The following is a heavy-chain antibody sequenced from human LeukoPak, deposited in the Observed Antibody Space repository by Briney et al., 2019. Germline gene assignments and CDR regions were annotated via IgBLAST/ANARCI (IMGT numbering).Heavy chain of an antibody. D-gene: IGHD4-17*01. CDR3: ARSATVTTREFDY. CDR1: GVSISSYN. Sequence: SETLSLTGTGSGVSISSYNWSWIRQPPGKGLEWIGYIYYSGSTNYNPSLKSRVTISVDTSKNQFSLKLSSVTAADTAVYYCARSATVTTREFDYWGQGTLVTVSS. J-gene: IGHJ4*02. CDR2: IYYSGST. V-gene: IGHV4-59*01.